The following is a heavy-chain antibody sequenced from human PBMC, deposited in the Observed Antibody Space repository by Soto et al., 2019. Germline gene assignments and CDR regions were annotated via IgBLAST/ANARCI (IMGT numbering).Heavy chain of an antibody. CDR1: RFTFSGSA. Sequence: GESLKISCAASRFTFSGSAMHWVRQASGKGLEWVGRIRSKANSYATAYAASVKGRFTISRDDSKNTAYLQMNSLKTEDTAVYYCTRRRATIYGMDVWGQGTTVTVSS. D-gene: IGHD5-12*01. CDR2: IRSKANSYAT. J-gene: IGHJ6*02. V-gene: IGHV3-73*01. CDR3: TRRRATIYGMDV.